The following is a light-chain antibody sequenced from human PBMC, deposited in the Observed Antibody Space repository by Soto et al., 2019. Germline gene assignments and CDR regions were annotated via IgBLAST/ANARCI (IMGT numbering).Light chain of an antibody. CDR3: PQYGGSPWT. CDR1: QNVSSRF. CDR2: GAS. V-gene: IGKV3-20*01. J-gene: IGKJ1*01. Sequence: EIVLTQSPGTLSLSPGERATLSCRASQNVSSRFLAWYQQKPGQAPRLLISGASSRATGIPDRFSGSGSGTDFTLTISRLEPEDFAVYYCPQYGGSPWTFGQGTKVEIK.